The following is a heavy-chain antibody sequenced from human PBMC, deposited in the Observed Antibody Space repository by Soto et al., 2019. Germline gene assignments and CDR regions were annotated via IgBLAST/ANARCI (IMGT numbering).Heavy chain of an antibody. CDR1: GGSISSDDYY. Sequence: SETLSLTCTVSGGSISSDDYYWSWIRQAPGRGLEWIGYIHSSGSIYYNPSLKSRATMSIDTAGNQFSLKVSSVTVADTAVYYCARDLDGLHDDTSGPFPRPGWGQGTLVIVSS. CDR3: ARDLDGLHDDTSGPFPRPG. CDR2: IHSSGSI. J-gene: IGHJ1*01. D-gene: IGHD3-22*01. V-gene: IGHV4-30-4*01.